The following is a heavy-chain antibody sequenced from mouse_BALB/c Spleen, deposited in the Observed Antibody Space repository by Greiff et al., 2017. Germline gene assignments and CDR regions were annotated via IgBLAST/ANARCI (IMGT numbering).Heavy chain of an antibody. J-gene: IGHJ2*01. CDR1: GYTFTDYN. CDR2: IYPYNGGT. D-gene: IGHD2-14*01. CDR3: ASGGYGDYFDY. Sequence: EVKLQQSGPELVKPGASVKISCKASGYTFTDYNMHWVKQSHGKSLEWIGYIYPYNGGTGYNQKFKSKATLTVDNSSSTAYMELRSLTSEDSAVYYCASGGYGDYFDYWGQGTTLTVSA. V-gene: IGHV1S29*02.